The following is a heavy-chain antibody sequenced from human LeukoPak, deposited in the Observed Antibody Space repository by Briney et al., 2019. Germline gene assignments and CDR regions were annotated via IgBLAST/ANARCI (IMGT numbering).Heavy chain of an antibody. Sequence: PSETLSLTCAVSASSISSNFYWGWIRQPPGSGLEWIGSINQSGTTYYNPSLRSRVTISVDMSKNEFSLKLTSVTAADTAVYYCARARGTIIFGVVILDYCMDVWGKGTTVTVSS. D-gene: IGHD3-3*02. V-gene: IGHV4-38-2*01. CDR2: INQSGTT. J-gene: IGHJ6*03. CDR3: ARARGTIIFGVVILDYCMDV. CDR1: ASSISSNFY.